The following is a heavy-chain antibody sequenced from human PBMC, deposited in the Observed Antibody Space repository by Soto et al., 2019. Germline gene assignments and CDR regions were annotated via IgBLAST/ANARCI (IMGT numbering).Heavy chain of an antibody. Sequence: GGSLRLFCAASGFTFSSYGMHWVRQAPGKGLEWVAVISYDGSNKYYADSVKGRFTISRDNSKNTLYLQMNSLRAEDTAVYYCAYTYYYDSSGYPHPERIDYWGQGTLVTAPQ. D-gene: IGHD3-22*01. J-gene: IGHJ4*02. CDR1: GFTFSSYG. V-gene: IGHV3-30*03. CDR2: ISYDGSNK. CDR3: AYTYYYDSSGYPHPERIDY.